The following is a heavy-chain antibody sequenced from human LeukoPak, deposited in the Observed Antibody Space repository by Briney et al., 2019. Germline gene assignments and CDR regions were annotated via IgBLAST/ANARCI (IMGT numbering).Heavy chain of an antibody. CDR3: ARRNFGGWLRGYFDY. Sequence: SETLSLTCIVSGGSINNYYWNWIRQPAGQGLEWIGRIYTSGSTNYNPSLKSRVTMSVDTSKNQFSLKLRSVTAADTAVYYCARRNFGGWLRGYFDYWGQGTLVTVSS. CDR2: IYTSGST. D-gene: IGHD6-19*01. V-gene: IGHV4-4*07. J-gene: IGHJ4*02. CDR1: GGSINNYY.